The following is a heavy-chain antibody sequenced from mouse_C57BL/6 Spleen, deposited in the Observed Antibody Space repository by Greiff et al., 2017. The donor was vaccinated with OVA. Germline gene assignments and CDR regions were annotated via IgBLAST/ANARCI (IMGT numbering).Heavy chain of an antibody. Sequence: VQLQQSGAELVRPGTSVKVSCKASGYAFTNYLIEWVKQRPGQGLEWIGVINPGSGGTNYNEKFKGKATLTADKSSSTAYMQLSSLTSEDSAVYFCARDYYGRDYAMDYWGQGTSVTVSS. CDR3: ARDYYGRDYAMDY. J-gene: IGHJ4*01. CDR1: GYAFTNYL. CDR2: INPGSGGT. V-gene: IGHV1-54*01. D-gene: IGHD1-1*01.